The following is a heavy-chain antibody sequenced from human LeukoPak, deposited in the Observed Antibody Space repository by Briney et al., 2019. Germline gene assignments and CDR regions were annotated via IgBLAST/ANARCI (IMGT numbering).Heavy chain of an antibody. V-gene: IGHV4-34*01. CDR2: INHSGST. Sequence: SETLSLTCTVSGGSISSYYWSWIRQPPGKGLEWIGEINHSGSTNYNPSLKSRVTISVDTSKNQFSLKLSSVTAADTAVYYCARSDGYNLPPDYWGQGTLVTVSS. D-gene: IGHD5-24*01. CDR3: ARSDGYNLPPDY. CDR1: GGSISSYY. J-gene: IGHJ4*02.